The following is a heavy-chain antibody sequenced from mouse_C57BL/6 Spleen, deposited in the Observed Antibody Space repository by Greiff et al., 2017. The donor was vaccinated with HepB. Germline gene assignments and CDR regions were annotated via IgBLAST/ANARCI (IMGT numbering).Heavy chain of an antibody. Sequence: EVQLQQSGAELVRPGASVKLSCTASGFNIKDDYMHWVKQRPEQGLEWIGWIDPENGDTEYASKFQGKATITADTSSNTAYLQLRSLTSEDTAVYYCTSPTYGSSHGYFDVWGTGTTVTVSS. CDR2: IDPENGDT. J-gene: IGHJ1*03. CDR3: TSPTYGSSHGYFDV. V-gene: IGHV14-4*01. D-gene: IGHD1-1*01. CDR1: GFNIKDDY.